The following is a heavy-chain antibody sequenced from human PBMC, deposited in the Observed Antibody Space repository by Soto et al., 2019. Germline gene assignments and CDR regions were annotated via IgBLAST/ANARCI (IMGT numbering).Heavy chain of an antibody. CDR2: ISGSGGST. V-gene: IGHV3-23*01. CDR3: AKYQDIVLRVYAISDYYYGMDV. CDR1: GFTFSSYA. Sequence: GGSLRLSCAASGFTFSSYAMSWVRQDPGKGLEWVSAISGSGGSTYYADSVKGRFTISRDNSKNTLYLQMNSLRAEDTAVYYCAKYQDIVLRVYAISDYYYGMDVWGQGTTVTVSS. D-gene: IGHD2-8*01. J-gene: IGHJ6*02.